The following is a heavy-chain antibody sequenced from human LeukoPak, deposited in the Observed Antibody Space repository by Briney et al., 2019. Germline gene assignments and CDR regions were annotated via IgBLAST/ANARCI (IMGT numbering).Heavy chain of an antibody. CDR1: GGSISSYY. CDR3: ARVTYFDWLQFSFDY. J-gene: IGHJ4*02. D-gene: IGHD3-9*01. CDR2: IYTSGST. Sequence: PSETLSLTCTASGGSISSYYWSWLRQPAGKGLEWIGRIYTSGSTNYNPSLKSRVTMSVDTSKNQSPLKLSSVTAADTAVYYCARVTYFDWLQFSFDYWGQGTLVTVSS. V-gene: IGHV4-4*07.